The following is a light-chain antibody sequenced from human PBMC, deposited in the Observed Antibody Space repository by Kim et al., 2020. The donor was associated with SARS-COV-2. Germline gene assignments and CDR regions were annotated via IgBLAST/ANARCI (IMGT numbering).Light chain of an antibody. CDR3: QQHDNSPSWT. Sequence: PGERATLSCRASQSVSSRYLAWYQQKPGQAPRLLIYAASSRATGIPDRFSGSGSGTDFTLTISRLEPEDFAVYYCQQHDNSPSWTFGQGTKV. V-gene: IGKV3-20*01. CDR2: AAS. CDR1: QSVSSRY. J-gene: IGKJ1*01.